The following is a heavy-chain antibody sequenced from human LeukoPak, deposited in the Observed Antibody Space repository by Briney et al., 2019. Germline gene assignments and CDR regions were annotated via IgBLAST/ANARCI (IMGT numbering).Heavy chain of an antibody. CDR1: GYTFTSYG. CDR3: ARGGYFDWLFPRGYYYYGMDV. J-gene: IGHJ6*02. V-gene: IGHV1-18*01. D-gene: IGHD3-9*01. CDR2: ISAYNGNT. Sequence: GASVKVSCKASGYTFTSYGISWVRQAPGQGLEWMGWISAYNGNTNYAQKLQGRVTMTTDTSTSTAYMELRSLRSDDTAVYYCARGGYFDWLFPRGYYYYGMDVWGQGTTATVSS.